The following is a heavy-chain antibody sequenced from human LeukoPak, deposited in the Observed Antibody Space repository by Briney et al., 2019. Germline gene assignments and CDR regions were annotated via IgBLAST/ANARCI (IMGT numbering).Heavy chain of an antibody. V-gene: IGHV3-66*02. CDR2: IYSGGNT. D-gene: IGHD2-2*01. CDR1: GFNFGDYA. CDR3: AKDHFPHRALCSFDY. Sequence: GGSLRLSCTASGFNFGDYAMSWVRQAPGKGLEWVSVIYSGGNTYYADSVKGRFTISRDNSKNTLYLQMNSLRPEDTAVYYCAKDHFPHRALCSFDYWGQGTLVTVSS. J-gene: IGHJ4*02.